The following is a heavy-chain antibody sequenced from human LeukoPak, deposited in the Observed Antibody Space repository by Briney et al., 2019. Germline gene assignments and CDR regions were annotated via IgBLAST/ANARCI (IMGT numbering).Heavy chain of an antibody. CDR3: ARGYYDSRGINYTLSSDY. CDR1: GYTLTTYD. D-gene: IGHD3-22*01. V-gene: IGHV1-8*03. CDR2: VNPNSGDT. Sequence: ASVKVSCKASGYTLTTYDINWVRQATGQGPEWVGGVNPNSGDTVYVQKFQGGITITRDTSISTAYMELSSLRSEDTAVYDCARGYYDSRGINYTLSSDYWGQGTLVTVSS. J-gene: IGHJ4*02.